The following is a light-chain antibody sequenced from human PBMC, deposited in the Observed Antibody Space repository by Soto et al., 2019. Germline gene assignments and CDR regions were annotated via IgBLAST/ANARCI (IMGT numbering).Light chain of an antibody. CDR2: KAS. J-gene: IGKJ1*01. V-gene: IGKV1-5*03. CDR3: KQYNRFQQT. Sequence: DIQMTQSPSTLSASVGDRVTITCRASQSISSWLAWYQQKPGKAPNLLIYKASSLESGVPSRFSGSGSGTEFTLNISSLQPADFATEYCKQYNRFQQTFGPGTKVDIK. CDR1: QSISSW.